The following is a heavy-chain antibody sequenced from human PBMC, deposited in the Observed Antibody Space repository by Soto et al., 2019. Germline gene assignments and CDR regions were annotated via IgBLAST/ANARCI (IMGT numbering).Heavy chain of an antibody. CDR3: ARDWVHEYYYYYGMDV. V-gene: IGHV1-3*01. J-gene: IGHJ6*02. CDR1: GYTFTSYA. D-gene: IGHD3-16*01. CDR2: INAGNGNT. Sequence: ASVKVSCKASGYTFTSYAMHWVRQAPGQRLEWMGWINAGNGNTRYSQKFQGRVTITRDTSASTAYMELSSLRSEDTAVYYCARDWVHEYYYYYGMDVWGQGTTVTVSS.